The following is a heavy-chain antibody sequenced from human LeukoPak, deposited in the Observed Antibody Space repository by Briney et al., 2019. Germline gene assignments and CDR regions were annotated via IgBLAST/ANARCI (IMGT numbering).Heavy chain of an antibody. CDR2: ISTTGSTK. D-gene: IGHD3-16*01. Sequence: GGSLRLSCAASGFTFSDYYMSWIRQAPGKGLEWVSYISTTGSTKYYADSVKGRFTISRDNAKNSLYLQTNSLRAEDTAVYYCARDPGYESWSPFWGGMDVWGNGTTVIVSS. CDR3: ARDPGYESWSPFWGGMDV. V-gene: IGHV3-11*01. CDR1: GFTFSDYY. J-gene: IGHJ6*04.